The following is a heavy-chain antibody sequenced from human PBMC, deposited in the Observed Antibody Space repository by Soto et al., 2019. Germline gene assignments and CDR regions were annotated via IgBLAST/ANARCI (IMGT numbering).Heavy chain of an antibody. CDR2: IIATGGT. CDR1: GSPFTIYA. D-gene: IGHD6-19*01. J-gene: IGHJ4*02. V-gene: IGHV3-23*01. CDR3: ARTDKFTSQSSGWANRFDC. Sequence: EVQLLESGGGLVQPGGPLKLSCAAFGSPFTIYALTWFPKPPGGGLGWVSTIIATGGTFYGDTVKGRFTISRDNSRSTLYLQMNSLRADDAAIYYCARTDKFTSQSSGWANRFDCWGQGTLVTVSS.